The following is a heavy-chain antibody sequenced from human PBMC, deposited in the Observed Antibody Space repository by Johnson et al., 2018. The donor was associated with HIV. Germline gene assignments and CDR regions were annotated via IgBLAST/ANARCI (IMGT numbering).Heavy chain of an antibody. CDR3: AKDLGFDVPRSESYYKVFFAFDI. J-gene: IGHJ3*02. V-gene: IGHV3-9*01. CDR1: GFIFSNAW. Sequence: EVQLVESGGGLVKPGGSLRLSCAASGFIFSNAWMSWVRQAPGKGLEWVSSITWNSHKLRCADSVKGRFTISRDNSKNTVYLQMNSLRPGDTAGYYCAKDLGFDVPRSESYYKVFFAFDIWGQGTMVTVSS. D-gene: IGHD3-10*01. CDR2: ITWNSHKL.